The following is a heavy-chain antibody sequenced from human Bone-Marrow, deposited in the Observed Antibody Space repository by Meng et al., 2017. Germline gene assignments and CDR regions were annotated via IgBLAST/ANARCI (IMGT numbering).Heavy chain of an antibody. CDR2: IYWNDDK. CDR3: AHDSYIAAADWFDP. D-gene: IGHD6-13*01. Sequence: QSPLNEPGPSPGKPKPTLNLPCTFSGFSLSTSGVGVGWIRQPPGKALEWLALIYWNDDKRYSPSLKSRLTITKDTSKNQVVLTMTNMDPVDTATYYCAHDSYIAAADWFDPWGQGTLVTVSS. J-gene: IGHJ5*02. V-gene: IGHV2-5*01. CDR1: GFSLSTSGVG.